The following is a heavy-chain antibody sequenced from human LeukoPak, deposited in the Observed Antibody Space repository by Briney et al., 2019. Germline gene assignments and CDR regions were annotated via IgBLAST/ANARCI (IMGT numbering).Heavy chain of an antibody. V-gene: IGHV4-38-2*01. D-gene: IGHD7-27*01. CDR2: IHHSGST. CDR1: GYSISSGYY. J-gene: IGHJ4*02. Sequence: SETLSLTCAVSGYSISSGYYWGWIRQPPGEGLEWIGSIHHSGSTYYHPPLKSRVTISVDTSKNQFSLKLSSVTGADTAVYYCARRSWGPVDYWGQGTLLTVPS. CDR3: ARRSWGPVDY.